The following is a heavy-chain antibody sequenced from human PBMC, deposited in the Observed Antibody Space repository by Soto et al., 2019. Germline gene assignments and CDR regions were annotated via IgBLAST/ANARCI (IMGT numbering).Heavy chain of an antibody. J-gene: IGHJ4*02. CDR2: ISSSGNTI. V-gene: IGHV3-11*01. CDR1: GFTFSDYY. Sequence: QVQLVESGGGLVKTSESLTIACAASGFTFSDYYMSWVRQAPGKGLEWVSYISSSGNTIYYADSEKGRFTISRDNAKNSVYLQMNSLRAEDTALYFCAKMSSENYYDPVFSWGQGTLVTVSS. CDR3: AKMSSENYYDPVFS. D-gene: IGHD3-22*01.